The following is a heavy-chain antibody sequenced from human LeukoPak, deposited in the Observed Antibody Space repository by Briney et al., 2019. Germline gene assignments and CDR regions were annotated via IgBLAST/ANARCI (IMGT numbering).Heavy chain of an antibody. D-gene: IGHD1-26*01. V-gene: IGHV3-21*01. CDR1: GFTFSSYS. J-gene: IGHJ4*02. Sequence: GGSLRLSCAASGFTFSSYSMNWVRQAPGKGLEWVSSISSSSSYIYYADSVKGRFNFSRANAKTSLYLQMNSLRAEDTAVYYCARWDRAFDYWGQGTLVTVSS. CDR3: ARWDRAFDY. CDR2: ISSSSSYI.